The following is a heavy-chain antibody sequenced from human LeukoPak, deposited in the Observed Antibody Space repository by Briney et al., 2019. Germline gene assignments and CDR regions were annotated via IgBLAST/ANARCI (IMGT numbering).Heavy chain of an antibody. CDR2: IIPIFGTA. D-gene: IGHD3-16*01. Sequence: SVKVSCKASGGTFTSYAISWVRQAPGQGLEWMGGIIPIFGTANYAQKFQGRVTITTDESTSTAYMELSSLRSEDTAVYYCARTSGELNDAFDIWGQGTMVTVSS. J-gene: IGHJ3*02. V-gene: IGHV1-69*05. CDR3: ARTSGELNDAFDI. CDR1: GGTFTSYA.